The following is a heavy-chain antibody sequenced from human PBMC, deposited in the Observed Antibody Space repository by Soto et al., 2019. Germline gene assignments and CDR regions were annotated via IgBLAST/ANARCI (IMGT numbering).Heavy chain of an antibody. Sequence: ASVKVSCKASGYTLTTFFMHWVRQAPGQGLEWMGVINPGYPAGRSTTYAQRFQGRVNITRDTSASTAYMELSSLRSEDTAVYYCARGKGMEENYYYYGLDIWGQGTTVTVSS. D-gene: IGHD1-1*01. CDR3: ARGKGMEENYYYYGLDI. J-gene: IGHJ6*02. V-gene: IGHV1-46*01. CDR1: GYTLTTFF. CDR2: INPGYPAGRST.